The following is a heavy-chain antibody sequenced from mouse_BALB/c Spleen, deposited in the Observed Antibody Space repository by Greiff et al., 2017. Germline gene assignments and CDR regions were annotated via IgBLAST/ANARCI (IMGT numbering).Heavy chain of an antibody. J-gene: IGHJ3*01. CDR2: INPSNGRT. CDR1: GYTFTSYW. D-gene: IGHD3-1*01. V-gene: IGHV1S81*02. CDR3: ASTARATSWFAY. Sequence: VQLQQPGAELVKPGASVKLSCKASGYTFTSYWMHWVKQRPGQGLEWIGEINPSNGRTNYNERFKSKATLTVDKSSSTAYMQLSSLTSEDSAVYYCASTARATSWFAYWGQGTLVTVSA.